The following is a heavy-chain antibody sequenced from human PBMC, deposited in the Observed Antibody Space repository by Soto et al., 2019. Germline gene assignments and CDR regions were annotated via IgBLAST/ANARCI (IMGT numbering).Heavy chain of an antibody. CDR1: GLTVSDKY. J-gene: IGHJ3*02. D-gene: IGHD3-10*01. CDR2: IYTSGTT. V-gene: IGHV3-53*01. Sequence: PGGFLRLSCAASGLTVSDKYMNWVRQAPGKGLGWVSVIYTSGTTYYADSVKGRFTISRDNFKNTLYLQMNSLRAEDTAMYYCARDGFGRYDDSGSEAFDIWGQGTMVTVSS. CDR3: ARDGFGRYDDSGSEAFDI.